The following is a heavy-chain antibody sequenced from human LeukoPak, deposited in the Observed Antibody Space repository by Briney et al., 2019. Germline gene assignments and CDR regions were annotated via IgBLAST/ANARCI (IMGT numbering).Heavy chain of an antibody. CDR1: GGSFSGYY. Sequence: SETLSLTCAVYGGSFSGYYWSWIRQPPGKGLEWIGEINHSGSTNYNPSLKSRVTISVDTSKNQFSLKLSSVTAADTAVYYCARAIAVGDYDYWGQGTLVTVSS. D-gene: IGHD2-21*01. V-gene: IGHV4-34*01. CDR2: INHSGST. CDR3: ARAIAVGDYDY. J-gene: IGHJ4*02.